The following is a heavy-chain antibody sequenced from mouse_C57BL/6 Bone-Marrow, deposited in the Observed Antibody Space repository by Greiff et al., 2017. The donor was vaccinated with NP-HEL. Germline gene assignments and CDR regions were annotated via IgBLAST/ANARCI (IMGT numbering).Heavy chain of an antibody. D-gene: IGHD2-4*01. J-gene: IGHJ1*03. CDR1: GYTFTSYW. CDR3: ARSRAMITPYWYFDV. V-gene: IGHV1-55*01. CDR2: IYPGSGST. Sequence: VKLQQPGAELVKPGASVKMSCKASGYTFTSYWITWVKQRPGQGLEWIGDIYPGSGSTNYNEKFKSKATLTVDTSSSTAYMQLSSLTSEDSAVYYCARSRAMITPYWYFDVWGTGTTVTVSS.